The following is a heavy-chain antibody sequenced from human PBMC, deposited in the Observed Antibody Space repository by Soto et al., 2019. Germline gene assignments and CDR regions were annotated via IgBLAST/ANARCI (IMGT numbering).Heavy chain of an antibody. J-gene: IGHJ6*02. CDR2: IYYSGST. V-gene: IGHV4-31*03. D-gene: IGHD3-10*01. CDR1: GGSISSGGYY. CDR3: AREVWFGEGPYYHYGMDV. Sequence: PSETLSLTCTVSGGSISSGGYYWSWIRQHPGKGLEWIGYIYYSGSTYYNPSLKSRVTISVDTSKNQFSLKLSSVTAADTAVYYCAREVWFGEGPYYHYGMDVWGQGTTVTVSS.